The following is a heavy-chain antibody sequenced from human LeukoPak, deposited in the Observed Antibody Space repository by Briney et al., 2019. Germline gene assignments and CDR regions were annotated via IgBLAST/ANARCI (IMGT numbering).Heavy chain of an antibody. CDR2: INPNSGGT. Sequence: GASVKVSCKASGYTFTGYYMHWVRQAPGQGPEWMGWINPNSGGTNYAQKFQGRVTMTRDTSISTAYMELSRLRSDDTAVYYCARDPYYYDSSGSEGAFDIWGQGTMVTVSS. CDR3: ARDPYYYDSSGSEGAFDI. CDR1: GYTFTGYY. J-gene: IGHJ3*02. D-gene: IGHD3-22*01. V-gene: IGHV1-2*02.